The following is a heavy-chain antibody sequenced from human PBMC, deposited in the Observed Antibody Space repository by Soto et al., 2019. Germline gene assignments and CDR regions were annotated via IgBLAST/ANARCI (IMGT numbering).Heavy chain of an antibody. CDR2: ISGSGGST. D-gene: IGHD6-13*01. J-gene: IGHJ4*02. V-gene: IGHV3-23*01. Sequence: GGSLRLSCAASGFTFSSYAMSWVRQARGKGLEWVSAISGSGGSTYNADSVKGRFTISRDNSKNTLYLQMNSLRAEDTAVYYCAKSAGKQLVPDYWGQGTLVTVSS. CDR1: GFTFSSYA. CDR3: AKSAGKQLVPDY.